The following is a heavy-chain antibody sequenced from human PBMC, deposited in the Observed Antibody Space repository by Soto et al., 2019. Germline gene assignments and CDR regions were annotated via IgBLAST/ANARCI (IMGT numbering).Heavy chain of an antibody. CDR2: IGDSGGTT. CDR3: AKDLNSWVLRQN. V-gene: IGHV3-23*01. D-gene: IGHD3-3*01. Sequence: EVQLLESGGGLVQPGGSLRLSCAASGFTFSTYAMSWVRQAPGKGLEWVSGIGDSGGTTYYADSVKGRFAISRDNSKNTVYLQMNSLRAEDTAAYYCAKDLNSWVLRQNWGQGALVTVSS. J-gene: IGHJ4*02. CDR1: GFTFSTYA.